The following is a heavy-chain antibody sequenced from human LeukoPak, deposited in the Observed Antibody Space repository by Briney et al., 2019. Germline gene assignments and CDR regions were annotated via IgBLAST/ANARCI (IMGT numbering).Heavy chain of an antibody. J-gene: IGHJ4*02. CDR2: INHSGST. Sequence: SETLSLTCAVYGGSFSGYYWSWIRQPPGKGLEWIGEINHSGSTNYNPSLKSRVTISVDTPKNQFSLKLSSVTAADTAVYYCATTNVLLWFGELSKTAYFDYWGQGTLVTVSS. CDR3: ATTNVLLWFGELSKTAYFDY. CDR1: GGSFSGYY. V-gene: IGHV4-34*01. D-gene: IGHD3-10*01.